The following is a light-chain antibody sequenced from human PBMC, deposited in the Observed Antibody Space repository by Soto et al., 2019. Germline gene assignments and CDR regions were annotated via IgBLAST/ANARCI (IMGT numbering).Light chain of an antibody. Sequence: DIQMTQSPSTLSASVGDRVTITCRASQSISNRLAWYQQKPGKAPKVLICGSFSRATGIPDRFSGSGSGTDFTLTISRLEPEDFAVYYCQQYGSLITFGQGTRLEIK. CDR1: QSISNR. V-gene: IGKV1-5*01. J-gene: IGKJ5*01. CDR3: QQYGSLIT. CDR2: GSF.